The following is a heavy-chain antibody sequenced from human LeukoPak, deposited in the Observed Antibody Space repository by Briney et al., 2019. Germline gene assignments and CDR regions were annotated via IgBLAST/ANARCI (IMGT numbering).Heavy chain of an antibody. J-gene: IGHJ4*02. V-gene: IGHV3-74*01. D-gene: IGHD5-18*01. CDR2: INTDGNIT. CDR1: GFTFSNYW. CDR3: ARGGSDTAMAHDY. Sequence: GSLRLSCAASGFTFSNYWMHWVRQAPGKGPVWVSRINTDGNITTYADSVKGRFSISRDNAKNALYLQVNSLRAEDTAVYFCARGGSDTAMAHDYWGQGTLVTVSS.